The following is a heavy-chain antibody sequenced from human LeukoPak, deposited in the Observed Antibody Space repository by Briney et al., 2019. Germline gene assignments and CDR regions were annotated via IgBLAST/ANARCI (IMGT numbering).Heavy chain of an antibody. Sequence: GGSLRLSCAASGFTFSDYYMSWIRQAPGKGLEWVSYISSSSSYTNYADSVKGRFTISRDSAKNSLYLQMNSLRAEDTAVYYCARDRAYSSGWYFWFDPWGQGTLVTVSS. CDR1: GFTFSDYY. D-gene: IGHD6-19*01. CDR2: ISSSSSYT. J-gene: IGHJ5*02. V-gene: IGHV3-11*06. CDR3: ARDRAYSSGWYFWFDP.